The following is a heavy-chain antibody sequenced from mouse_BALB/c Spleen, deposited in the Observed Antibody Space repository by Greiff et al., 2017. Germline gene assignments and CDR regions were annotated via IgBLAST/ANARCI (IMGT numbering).Heavy chain of an antibody. CDR1: CFNIKDTY. V-gene: IGHV14-3*02. D-gene: IGHD2-4*01. Sequence: EVQLQQSGAELVKPGASVKLSCTASCFNIKDTYMHWVKQRPEQGLEWIGRIDPANGNTKYDPKFQGKATITADTSSNTAYLQLSSLTSEDTAVYYCARSDMITRGFAYWGQGTLVTVSA. CDR2: IDPANGNT. J-gene: IGHJ3*01. CDR3: ARSDMITRGFAY.